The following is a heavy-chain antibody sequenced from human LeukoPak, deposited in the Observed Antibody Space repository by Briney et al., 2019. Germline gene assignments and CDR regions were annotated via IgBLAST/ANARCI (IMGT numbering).Heavy chain of an antibody. CDR3: ASSWQDGDQYYLDY. V-gene: IGHV3-48*03. J-gene: IGHJ4*02. Sequence: GGSLRLSCAASGFTFSSYEMNWVRQAPGKGLEWVSYISSSGSTIYYADSVKGRFTISRDNAKNSLYMQMNSLRVEDTAVYYCASSWQDGDQYYLDYWGQGTLVTVSS. D-gene: IGHD4-17*01. CDR1: GFTFSSYE. CDR2: ISSSGSTI.